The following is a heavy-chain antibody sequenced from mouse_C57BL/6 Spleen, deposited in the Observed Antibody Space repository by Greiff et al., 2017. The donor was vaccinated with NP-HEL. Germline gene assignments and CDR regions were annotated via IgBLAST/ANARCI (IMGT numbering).Heavy chain of an antibody. J-gene: IGHJ2*01. Sequence: EVKLMESEGGLVQPGSSMKLSCTASGFTFSDYYMAWVRQVPEKGLEWVANINYDGSSTYYLDSLKSRFIISRDNAKNILYLQMSSLKSEDTATYYCARFITTVVFDYWGQGTTLTVSS. CDR3: ARFITTVVFDY. V-gene: IGHV5-16*01. D-gene: IGHD1-1*01. CDR2: INYDGSST. CDR1: GFTFSDYY.